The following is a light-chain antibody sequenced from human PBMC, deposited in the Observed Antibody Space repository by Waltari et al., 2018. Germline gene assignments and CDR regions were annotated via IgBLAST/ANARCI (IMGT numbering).Light chain of an antibody. J-gene: IGLJ2*01. CDR1: SSTIGAGYD. V-gene: IGLV1-40*01. CDR3: QSYDSSPSGSRV. CDR2: GNS. Sequence: QSVLTQPPSVSGAPGQRVTISCTGSSSTIGAGYDVHWYQQLPGTAPKLLIYGNSNRPSGVPDRFSGSKSGTSASLAITGLQAEDEADYYCQSYDSSPSGSRVFGGGTKLTVL.